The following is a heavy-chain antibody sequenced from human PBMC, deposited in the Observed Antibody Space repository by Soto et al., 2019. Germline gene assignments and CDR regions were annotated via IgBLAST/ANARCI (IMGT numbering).Heavy chain of an antibody. Sequence: QVRPVQSGTEVKKPGSSVKVSCKASGGTFSNYAIGWVRQAPGQGLEWMGVIILPFGTPNYAQKFQGAVTITTDESMTTVYMEVSGLRSEDTAVYYCARGRDYEGYFDDWGRGTLVTVTS. J-gene: IGHJ4*02. V-gene: IGHV1-69*05. CDR1: GGTFSNYA. D-gene: IGHD3-22*01. CDR3: ARGRDYEGYFDD. CDR2: IILPFGTP.